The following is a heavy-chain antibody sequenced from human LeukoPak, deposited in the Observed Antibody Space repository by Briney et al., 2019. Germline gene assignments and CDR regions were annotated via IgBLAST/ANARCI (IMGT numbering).Heavy chain of an antibody. D-gene: IGHD2-2*01. V-gene: IGHV4-39*01. CDR1: GGSISSSSYY. CDR2: IYYSGST. CDR3: ASLGYCSSTSCYE. Sequence: SETLSLTCTVSGGSISSSSYYWGWIRQPPGKGLEWIESIYYSGSTYYNPSLKSRVTISVDTSKNQFSLKLSSVTAADTAVYYCASLGYCSSTSCYEWGQGTLVTVSS. J-gene: IGHJ4*02.